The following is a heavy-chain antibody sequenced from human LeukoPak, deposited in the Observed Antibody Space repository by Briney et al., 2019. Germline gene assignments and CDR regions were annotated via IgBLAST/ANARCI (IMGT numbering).Heavy chain of an antibody. Sequence: SETLSLTCTVSGGSISSSSYYWGWIRQPPGKGLEWIGSVYYVGSTYHNPPLKSRVTISVDTSKNQFSLKLSSVTAADTAVYYCARVGTAMVSGGWFDPWGQGTLVTVSS. CDR1: GGSISSSSYY. CDR3: ARVGTAMVSGGWFDP. D-gene: IGHD5-18*01. J-gene: IGHJ5*02. V-gene: IGHV4-39*07. CDR2: VYYVGST.